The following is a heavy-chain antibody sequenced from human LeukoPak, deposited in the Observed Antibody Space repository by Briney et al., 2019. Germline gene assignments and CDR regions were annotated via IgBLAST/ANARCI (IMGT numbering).Heavy chain of an antibody. CDR3: ARGGVGIVAAGRWLDP. J-gene: IGHJ5*02. Sequence: ASVKVSCKASGGTFSSYAINWVRQATGQGLEWMGWMNPNSGNTGYAQNFQGRVTMTRNTSITTAYMELSSLRPEDTAVYYCARGGVGIVAAGRWLDPWGQGTLVTVSS. D-gene: IGHD6-13*01. CDR1: GGTFSSYA. V-gene: IGHV1-8*02. CDR2: MNPNSGNT.